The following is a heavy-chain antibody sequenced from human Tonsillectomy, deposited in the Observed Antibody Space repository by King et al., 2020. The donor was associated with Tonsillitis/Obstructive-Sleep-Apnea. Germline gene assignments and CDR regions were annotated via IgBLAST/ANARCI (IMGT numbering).Heavy chain of an antibody. V-gene: IGHV3-9*01. D-gene: IGHD4-11*01. Sequence: VQLVESGGGLVQPGRSLRLSCAASGFTFDDHAMHWVRQAPGKGLEWVSGISWNSGSIVYADSVKGRFNISRDNAKNSLYLQMNSLRVEDTAFYYCAKGPYSNYVGGVDYWGQGTLGTVSS. CDR2: ISWNSGSI. CDR1: GFTFDDHA. J-gene: IGHJ4*02. CDR3: AKGPYSNYVGGVDY.